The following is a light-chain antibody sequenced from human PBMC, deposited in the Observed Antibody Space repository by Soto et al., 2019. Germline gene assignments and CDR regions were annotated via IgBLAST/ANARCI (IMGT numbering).Light chain of an antibody. CDR2: KAS. CDR1: RSITNW. J-gene: IGKJ5*01. V-gene: IGKV1-5*03. CDR3: QQYNSYPYT. Sequence: DIQMTQSPSTLSASVGDRVTNTCRASRSITNWLAWFQQKPGKAPKLLIYKASDLESGVPSRFSGGGSGTEFSLTVSALQPDDVATYYCQQYNSYPYTFGQGTRLEIK.